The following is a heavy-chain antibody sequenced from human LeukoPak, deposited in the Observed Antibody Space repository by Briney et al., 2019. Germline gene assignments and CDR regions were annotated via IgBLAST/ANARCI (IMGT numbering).Heavy chain of an antibody. CDR1: GGPISSSSYY. Sequence: PSETLSLTCTVSGGPISSSSYYWGWIRQPPGKGLEWIGSIYYSGSTYYNPSLKSRVTISVDTSKNQFSLKLSSVTAADTAEYYCARPLYCSGGSCYSPFDYWGQGTLVTVSS. J-gene: IGHJ4*02. V-gene: IGHV4-39*01. CDR3: ARPLYCSGGSCYSPFDY. CDR2: IYYSGST. D-gene: IGHD2-15*01.